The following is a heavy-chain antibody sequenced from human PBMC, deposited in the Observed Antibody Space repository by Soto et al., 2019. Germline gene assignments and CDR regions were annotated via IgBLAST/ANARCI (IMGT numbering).Heavy chain of an antibody. J-gene: IGHJ4*02. CDR2: ISAYNGNT. CDR3: ARDSPPVDY. Sequence: ASVKVSCKASGYTFTSYGISWVRQAPGQGLEWMGWISAYNGNTNYAQKFQGRVTMTRNTSISTAYMELSSLRSEDTAVYYCARDSPPVDYWGQGTLVTVSS. CDR1: GYTFTSYG. V-gene: IGHV1-18*01.